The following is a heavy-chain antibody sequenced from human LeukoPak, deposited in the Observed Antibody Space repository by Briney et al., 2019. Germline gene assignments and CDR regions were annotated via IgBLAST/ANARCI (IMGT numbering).Heavy chain of an antibody. CDR3: ARNRGGYYDFWSGYYPNWFDP. J-gene: IGHJ5*02. Sequence: SETLSLTCTISGVPITADYWSWIRQPPGKGLEWIGYIYHSGSTNYNPSLQSRVSMSLDRLKSQLSLNLTSVTAADTAVYFCARNRGGYYDFWSGYYPNWFDPWGQGILVTVSS. D-gene: IGHD3-3*01. CDR2: IYHSGST. CDR1: GVPITADY. V-gene: IGHV4-59*01.